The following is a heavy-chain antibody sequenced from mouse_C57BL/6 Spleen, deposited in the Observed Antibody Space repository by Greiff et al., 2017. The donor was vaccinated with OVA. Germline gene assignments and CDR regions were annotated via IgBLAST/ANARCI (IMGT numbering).Heavy chain of an antibody. D-gene: IGHD1-1*01. J-gene: IGHJ2*01. CDR2: ISSGGDYI. CDR1: GFTFSSYA. CDR3: TRAYYYGSSYGYFDY. V-gene: IGHV5-9-1*02. Sequence: EVHLVESGEGLVKPGGSLKLSCAASGFTFSSYAMSWVRQTPEKRLEWVAYISSGGDYIYYADTVKGRFTISRDNARNTLYLQMSSLKSEDTAMYYCTRAYYYGSSYGYFDYWGQGTTLTVSS.